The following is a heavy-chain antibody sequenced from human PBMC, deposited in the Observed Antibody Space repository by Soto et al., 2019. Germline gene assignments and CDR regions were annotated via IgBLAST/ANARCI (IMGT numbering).Heavy chain of an antibody. CDR1: GGSISSGGYS. CDR2: IYHNGST. J-gene: IGHJ4*02. D-gene: IGHD3-22*01. V-gene: IGHV4-30-2*01. Sequence: SETLSLTCAVSGGSISSGGYSWSWIRQAPGKGLEWIGYIYHNGSTYYNPSLKSRVTISVDRSKNQFSLKLSSVTAADTAVYYCASATMIVVGYVDYWGQGTLVTVSS. CDR3: ASATMIVVGYVDY.